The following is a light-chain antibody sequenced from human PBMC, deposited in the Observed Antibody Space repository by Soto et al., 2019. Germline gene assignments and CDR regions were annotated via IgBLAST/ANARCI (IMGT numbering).Light chain of an antibody. CDR2: EGS. CDR3: CSYAGSSTFYV. Sequence: QSVVTQPGSVSGSPGQSITISCTGTSSDVGSYNLVSWYQQHPGKAPKLMIYEGSKRPSGVSNRFSGSKSGNTASLTISGLQAEDEADYYCCSYAGSSTFYVFGTGTKVTVL. J-gene: IGLJ1*01. V-gene: IGLV2-23*01. CDR1: SSDVGSYNL.